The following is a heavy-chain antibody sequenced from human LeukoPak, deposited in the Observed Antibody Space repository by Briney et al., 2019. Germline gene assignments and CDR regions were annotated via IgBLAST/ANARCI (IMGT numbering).Heavy chain of an antibody. J-gene: IGHJ1*01. V-gene: IGHV1-69*06. CDR2: IIPIFGTA. CDR1: GGTFSSYA. CDR3: ATPVEMATMLYFQH. Sequence: SVKVSCKASGGTFSSYAISWVRQAPGQGLEWMGGIIPIFGTANYAQKFQGRVTITADKSTSTAYMELSSLRSEDTAVYYCATPVEMATMLYFQHWGQGTLVTVSS. D-gene: IGHD5-24*01.